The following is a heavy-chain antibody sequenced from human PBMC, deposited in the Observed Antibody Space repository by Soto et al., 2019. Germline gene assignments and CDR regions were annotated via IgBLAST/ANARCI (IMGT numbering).Heavy chain of an antibody. D-gene: IGHD3-3*01. CDR3: ARGYEGHYDFWRFDP. CDR1: GGTFSSYT. Sequence: QVQLVQSGAEVKKPGSSVKVSCKASGGTFSSYTISWVRQAPGQGLEWMGRMNPNSGNTGYAQKFQGRVTMTRNTSISTAYMELSSLRSEDTAVYYCARGYEGHYDFWRFDPWGQGTLVTVSS. V-gene: IGHV1-8*02. J-gene: IGHJ5*02. CDR2: MNPNSGNT.